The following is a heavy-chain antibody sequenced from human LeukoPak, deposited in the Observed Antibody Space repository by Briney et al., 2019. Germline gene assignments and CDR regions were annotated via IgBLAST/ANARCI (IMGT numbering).Heavy chain of an antibody. CDR1: GFTFSSYA. V-gene: IGHV3-23*01. Sequence: GGSLRLSCAASGFTFSSYAMSWVRQAPGKGLEWVSAISGSGGSTYYADSVKGRFTISRDNSKNTLYLQMNSLRAEDTAVYYCAKEDVAGRYYYYYYGMDVWGQGTTVTVSS. D-gene: IGHD6-19*01. CDR2: ISGSGGST. J-gene: IGHJ6*02. CDR3: AKEDVAGRYYYYYYGMDV.